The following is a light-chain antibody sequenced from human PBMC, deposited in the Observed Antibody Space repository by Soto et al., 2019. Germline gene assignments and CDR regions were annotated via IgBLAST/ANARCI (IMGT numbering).Light chain of an antibody. CDR1: SSDVGSYNV. V-gene: IGLV2-23*01. Sequence: QSALTQPASVSGSPGQSITISCTGTSSDVGSYNVVSWYQQHPGKAPKLMIYEGSKRPSGVSNRFSGSKSGNTASLTISGLQAEDEADYYCCSYAGSRTWVFGGGTKVTVL. J-gene: IGLJ3*02. CDR3: CSYAGSRTWV. CDR2: EGS.